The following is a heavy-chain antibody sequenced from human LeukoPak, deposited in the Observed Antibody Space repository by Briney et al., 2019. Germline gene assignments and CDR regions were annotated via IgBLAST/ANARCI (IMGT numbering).Heavy chain of an antibody. CDR1: GFTFSSYV. CDR2: SSGSGGTT. V-gene: IGHV3-23*01. D-gene: IGHD6-25*01. Sequence: PGGSPRLSCAASGFTFSSYVMSWVRQAPGKGLEWVSGSSGSGGTTYYADSVKGRFSISRDNSKNTLYLQMNSLRVEDTAVYYCARDRGWRLLDYWGQGTLVTVSS. J-gene: IGHJ4*02. CDR3: ARDRGWRLLDY.